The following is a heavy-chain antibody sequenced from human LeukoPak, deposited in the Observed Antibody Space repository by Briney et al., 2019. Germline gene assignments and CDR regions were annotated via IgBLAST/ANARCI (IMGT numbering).Heavy chain of an antibody. CDR3: AKGDASSRPYYFDF. CDR2: ISYDGSNK. V-gene: IGHV3-30*18. D-gene: IGHD2-21*01. Sequence: GRSLRLSCAASGFTFSSYGMHWVRQAPGKGLEWVAVISYDGSNKYYADSVKGRFTISRDNSKNTLDLQMSSLRAEDTAVYYCAKGDASSRPYYFDFWGQGALVTVSS. CDR1: GFTFSSYG. J-gene: IGHJ4*02.